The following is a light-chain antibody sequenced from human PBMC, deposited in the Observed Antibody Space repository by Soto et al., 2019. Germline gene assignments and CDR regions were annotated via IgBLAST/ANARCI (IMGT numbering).Light chain of an antibody. CDR3: QQYSTWPPRYT. CDR1: QSVSSY. J-gene: IGKJ2*01. CDR2: RAS. Sequence: EIVMTQSPATLSVSPGGRATLSCRASQSVSSYLAWYQQRPGQPPRLLIYRASTRATGIPARFSGSGSGTEFSLTISILQSEDFAVYYCQQYSTWPPRYTFGQGTKLEI. V-gene: IGKV3-15*01.